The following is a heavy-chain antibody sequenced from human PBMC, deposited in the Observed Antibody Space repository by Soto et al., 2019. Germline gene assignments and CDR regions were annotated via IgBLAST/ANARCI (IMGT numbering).Heavy chain of an antibody. V-gene: IGHV3-48*02. D-gene: IGHD3-3*01. CDR3: ARDKRITIFGVVIERSWFDP. Sequence: TGGSLRLSCAASGFTFSSYSMNWVRQAPGKGLEWVSYISSSSSTIYYADSVKGRFTISRDNAKNSLYLQMNSLRDEDTAVYYCARDKRITIFGVVIERSWFDPWGQGTLVTVSS. J-gene: IGHJ5*02. CDR2: ISSSSSTI. CDR1: GFTFSSYS.